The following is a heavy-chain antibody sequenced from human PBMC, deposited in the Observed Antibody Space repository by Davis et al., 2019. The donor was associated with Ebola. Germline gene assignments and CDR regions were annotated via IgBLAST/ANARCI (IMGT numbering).Heavy chain of an antibody. CDR2: ISSNGGST. CDR3: AREGYCSGGSCYYFDY. V-gene: IGHV3-64*01. CDR1: GFTFSSYA. Sequence: GESLKISCAASGFTFSSYAMHWVRQAPGKGLEYVSAISSNGGSTYYANSVKGRFTISRDNSKNTLYLQMGSLRAEDTAVYYCAREGYCSGGSCYYFDYWGQGTLVTVSS. D-gene: IGHD2-15*01. J-gene: IGHJ4*02.